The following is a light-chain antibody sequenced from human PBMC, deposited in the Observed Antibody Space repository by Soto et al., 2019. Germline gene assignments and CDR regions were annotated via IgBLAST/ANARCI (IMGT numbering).Light chain of an antibody. Sequence: IVLTQSPGTLSLSPGERATLSCRASQSVASRNLAWYQQKSGQAPRLLIYGASNRATGIPDRFSGSGSGTDFTLTISRLEPEDFAVYYCQQYGSSGTFGQGTKVDIK. J-gene: IGKJ1*01. CDR1: QSVASRN. CDR2: GAS. CDR3: QQYGSSGT. V-gene: IGKV3-20*01.